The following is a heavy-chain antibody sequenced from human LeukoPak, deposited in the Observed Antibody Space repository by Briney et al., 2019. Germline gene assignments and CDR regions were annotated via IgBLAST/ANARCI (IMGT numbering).Heavy chain of an antibody. D-gene: IGHD5-12*01. CDR2: IYYSGST. J-gene: IGHJ5*02. CDR3: ARGGVATLHWFDP. V-gene: IGHV4-31*03. Sequence: SQTLSLTCTVSGGSISSGGYSWSWIRQHPGKGLEWIGYIYYSGSTYYNPSLKSRVTISVDTSKNQFSLKLSSVTAADTAVYYCARGGVATLHWFDPWGQGTLVTVSS. CDR1: GGSISSGGYS.